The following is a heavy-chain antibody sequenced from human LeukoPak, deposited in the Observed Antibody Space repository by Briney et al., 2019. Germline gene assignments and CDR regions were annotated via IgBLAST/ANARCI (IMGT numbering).Heavy chain of an antibody. CDR2: INSDGSST. D-gene: IGHD3-10*01. CDR3: ARGGGVIIRGFDY. Sequence: GGSLRLSCAASGFTFSSYWMHWVRQAPGKGLVWVSRINSDGSSTNYADSVKGRFTISRDDAKNTLYLQMNSLRAEDTAVYYCARGGGVIIRGFDYWGQGTLVTVSS. CDR1: GFTFSSYW. J-gene: IGHJ4*02. V-gene: IGHV3-74*01.